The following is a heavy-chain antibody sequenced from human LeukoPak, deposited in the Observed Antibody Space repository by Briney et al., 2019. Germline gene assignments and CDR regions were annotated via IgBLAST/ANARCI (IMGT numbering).Heavy chain of an antibody. CDR3: ARGGKAYCGGDCYSHVLDYYGMDV. Sequence: ASVKVSCKAPGGTFSSYAISWVRQAPGQWLEWMGGIVPIFGTANYAQKFQGRVTITTDESTSTAYMELSSLRSEDTAVYYCARGGKAYCGGDCYSHVLDYYGMDVWGQGTTVTVSS. J-gene: IGHJ6*02. V-gene: IGHV1-69*05. D-gene: IGHD2-21*02. CDR1: GGTFSSYA. CDR2: IVPIFGTA.